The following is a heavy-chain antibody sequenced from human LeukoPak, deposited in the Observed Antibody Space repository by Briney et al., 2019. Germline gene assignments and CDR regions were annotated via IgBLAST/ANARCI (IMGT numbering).Heavy chain of an antibody. D-gene: IGHD6-13*01. V-gene: IGHV3-30*02. CDR3: ARDRYSSSFPDY. J-gene: IGHJ4*02. Sequence: PGGSLRLSCAASGFTFSSYGMHWVRQAPGKGLERVAFIRYDGSNKYYADSVKGRFTISRDNSKNTLYLQMNSLRAEDTAVYYCARDRYSSSFPDYWGQGTLVTVSS. CDR2: IRYDGSNK. CDR1: GFTFSSYG.